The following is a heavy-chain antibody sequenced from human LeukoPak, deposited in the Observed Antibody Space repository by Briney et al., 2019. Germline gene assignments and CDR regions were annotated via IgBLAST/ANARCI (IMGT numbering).Heavy chain of an antibody. V-gene: IGHV4-59*01. CDR1: GGSMSSYY. D-gene: IGHD6-19*01. Sequence: SETLSLTCTVSGGSMSSYYWSWFRRPPGQGLEWIAYIHHNGRTNYNPSLRSRVTISLDTSENQFSLKVTSLTAADTAVYYCARGYSSGWYEGWFNPWGQGTRVIVSS. J-gene: IGHJ5*02. CDR3: ARGYSSGWYEGWFNP. CDR2: IHHNGRT.